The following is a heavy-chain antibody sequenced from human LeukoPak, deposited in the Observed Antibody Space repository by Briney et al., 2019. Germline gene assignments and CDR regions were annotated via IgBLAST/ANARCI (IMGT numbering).Heavy chain of an antibody. J-gene: IGHJ6*02. D-gene: IGHD3-22*01. Sequence: SETLSLTCTVSGGSISSYYWSWIRQPPGKGLEWIGYIYYSGSTNYNPSLKSRVTISVDTSKNQLSLKLSSVTAADTAVYYCARDLADDSSGYYYGSISYGMDVWGQGTTVTVSS. CDR3: ARDLADDSSGYYYGSISYGMDV. V-gene: IGHV4-59*01. CDR2: IYYSGST. CDR1: GGSISSYY.